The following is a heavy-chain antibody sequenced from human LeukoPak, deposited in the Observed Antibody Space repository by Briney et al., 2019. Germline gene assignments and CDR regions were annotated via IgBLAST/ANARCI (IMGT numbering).Heavy chain of an antibody. CDR3: AKSGGYGLIDY. D-gene: IGHD1-26*01. V-gene: IGHV4-34*01. J-gene: IGHJ4*02. CDR1: GGSFSGFF. CDR2: INHGGSG. Sequence: KPSETLSLTCAVYGGSFSGFFWNWIRLPPGKGLEWIGGINHGGSGNYNPSLKSRVTISLDTSKSQFSLKLSSVTAADTAVYYCAKSGGYGLIDYWGQGTLVTVSS.